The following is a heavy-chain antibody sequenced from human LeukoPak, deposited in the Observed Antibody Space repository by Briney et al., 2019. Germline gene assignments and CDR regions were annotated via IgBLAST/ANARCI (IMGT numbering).Heavy chain of an antibody. CDR3: ARNNYGSGSYWYFDY. Sequence: GESLKISCKGSGYSFTSYWIGWVRQMPRKGLEWMGIIYPGDSDTRYSPSFQGQVTISADKSISTAYLQWSSLKASDTAMYYCARNNYGSGSYWYFDYWGQGTLVTVSS. D-gene: IGHD3-10*01. CDR2: IYPGDSDT. V-gene: IGHV5-51*01. J-gene: IGHJ4*02. CDR1: GYSFTSYW.